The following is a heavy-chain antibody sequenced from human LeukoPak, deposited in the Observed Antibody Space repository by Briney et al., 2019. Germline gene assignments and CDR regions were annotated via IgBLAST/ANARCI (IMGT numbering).Heavy chain of an antibody. CDR3: ARDGGDAFDI. J-gene: IGHJ3*02. CDR1: GGTFSSYA. CDR2: IIPIFGTA. V-gene: IGHV1-69*05. Sequence: VASVKVSCKASGGTFSSYAISWVRQAPGQGLEWMGGIIPIFGTANYAQKFQGRVTITTDESTSTAYMELSSLRSEDTAVYYCARDGGDAFDIWGQGTMVTVSS.